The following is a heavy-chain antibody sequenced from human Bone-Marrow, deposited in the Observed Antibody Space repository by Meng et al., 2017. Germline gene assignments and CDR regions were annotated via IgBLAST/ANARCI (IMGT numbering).Heavy chain of an antibody. Sequence: VRVVETGGGLIQPGGSLRLSCEASGFSVSRNYMSWVRQAPGKGLEWISVIYSGGSTYYADSVKGRFAISRDNSKNTLYLQMNSLRAEDTAVYYCARGRSGYFDYWGQGTLVTVAS. V-gene: IGHV3-53*02. CDR2: IYSGGST. CDR1: GFSVSRNY. D-gene: IGHD3-3*01. J-gene: IGHJ4*02. CDR3: ARGRSGYFDY.